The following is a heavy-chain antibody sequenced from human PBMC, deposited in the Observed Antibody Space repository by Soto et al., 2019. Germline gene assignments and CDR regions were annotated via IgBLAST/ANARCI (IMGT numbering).Heavy chain of an antibody. Sequence: GGSLILSYTASGFTFRVYLRHWVRQVPGKGPEWVSRINDDGISTNYADSVKGRFTISRDNAKNTLYLQMNALRVEDTGVYYCTRGPRPTSTGTGAFWGQGTLVTVFS. V-gene: IGHV3-74*01. D-gene: IGHD1-1*01. CDR2: INDDGIST. CDR3: TRGPRPTSTGTGAF. J-gene: IGHJ4*02. CDR1: GFTFRVYL.